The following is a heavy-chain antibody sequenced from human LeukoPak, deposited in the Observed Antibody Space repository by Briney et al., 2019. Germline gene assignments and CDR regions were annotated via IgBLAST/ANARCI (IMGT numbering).Heavy chain of an antibody. CDR3: AKSHGDIYDSSGYYFDY. Sequence: GSLRLPCAASGFTFSSYGMHWVRQAPGKGLEWVAVISYDGSNKYYADSVKGRFTISRDNSKNTLYLQMNSLRAEDTAVYYCAKSHGDIYDSSGYYFDYWGQGTLVTVSS. V-gene: IGHV3-30*18. J-gene: IGHJ4*02. CDR2: ISYDGSNK. CDR1: GFTFSSYG. D-gene: IGHD3-22*01.